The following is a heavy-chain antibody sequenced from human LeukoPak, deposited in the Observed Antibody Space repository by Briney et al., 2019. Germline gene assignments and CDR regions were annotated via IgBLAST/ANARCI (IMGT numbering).Heavy chain of an antibody. J-gene: IGHJ4*02. D-gene: IGHD3-10*01. CDR1: GYTFTSYG. CDR2: ISGYNGDT. CDR3: ARVGWYYGSGSPPDY. V-gene: IGHV1-18*04. Sequence: ASVKVSCKASGYTFTSYGINWVRQAPGQGLEWMGWISGYNGDTNYAQKLQGRVTMTADRSTSTAHMELRSLRSDDTAVYYCARVGWYYGSGSPPDYWGQGTLVTVSS.